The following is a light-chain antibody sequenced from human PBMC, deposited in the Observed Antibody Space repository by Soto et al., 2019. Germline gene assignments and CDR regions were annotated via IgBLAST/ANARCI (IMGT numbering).Light chain of an antibody. CDR3: SSYTTNKTLL. CDR1: SSDVGAYNF. V-gene: IGLV2-14*01. J-gene: IGLJ2*01. CDR2: EVS. Sequence: QSALTQPASVSGSPGLSITISCTGTSSDVGAYNFVSWYQQHPGKAPKLIFYEVSNRPPGLSDRFSGSKSGTTASLTISGLQAEDEADYFCSSYTTNKTLLFGGGTKLTVL.